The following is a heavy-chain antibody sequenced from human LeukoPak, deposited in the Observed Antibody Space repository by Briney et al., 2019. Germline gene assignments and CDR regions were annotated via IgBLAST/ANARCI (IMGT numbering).Heavy chain of an antibody. Sequence: GGSLRLSCAASGFTFSNYWMTWVRQAPGKGLEWVANIKQDGSEKYYVDSVKGRFTISRDNAKNSLYLQMNSLRAEDTAVYYCARDSGSYYYFDYWGQGTLVTVSS. CDR1: GFTFSNYW. V-gene: IGHV3-7*01. J-gene: IGHJ4*02. CDR2: IKQDGSEK. CDR3: ARDSGSYYYFDY. D-gene: IGHD1-26*01.